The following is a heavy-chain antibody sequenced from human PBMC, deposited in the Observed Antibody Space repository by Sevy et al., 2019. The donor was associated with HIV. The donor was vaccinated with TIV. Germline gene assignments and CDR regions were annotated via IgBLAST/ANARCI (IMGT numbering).Heavy chain of an antibody. V-gene: IGHV3-23*01. CDR1: GFTFSNYA. CDR3: AKGGGIAARLPYYYGMDV. CDR2: VGSGGST. Sequence: GGSLRLSCAASGFTFSNYAMSWVRQAPGKGLEWVSGVGSGGSTYYADSLKGRFTISRDNSKNRLYLQMNSLRAEDTAVYYCAKGGGIAARLPYYYGMDVWGQGTTVTVSS. J-gene: IGHJ6*02. D-gene: IGHD6-6*01.